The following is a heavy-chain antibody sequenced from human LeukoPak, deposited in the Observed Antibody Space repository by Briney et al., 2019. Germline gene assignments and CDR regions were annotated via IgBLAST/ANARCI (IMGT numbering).Heavy chain of an antibody. V-gene: IGHV3-30*02. CDR2: IRNDGNKY. Sequence: GGSLRLSCVASGFTFSTSGMHWVRQSPGKGLDWVAFIRNDGNKYNYAESVKGRFTISRENAKNSLYLQVNSLRAGDTAVYYCARAGYSSTWYSRYFDLWGRGTLVTVSS. D-gene: IGHD6-13*01. CDR3: ARAGYSSTWYSRYFDL. CDR1: GFTFSTSG. J-gene: IGHJ2*01.